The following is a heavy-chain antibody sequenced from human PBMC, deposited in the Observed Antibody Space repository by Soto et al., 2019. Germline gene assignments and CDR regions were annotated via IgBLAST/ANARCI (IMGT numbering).Heavy chain of an antibody. CDR1: GGSISSSNYH. J-gene: IGHJ6*02. V-gene: IGHV4-39*01. Sequence: PSETLSLTCTVSGGSISSSNYHWGWIRQPPGKGLEWIGSMYYSGSTHYNPSLKSRVTISVDTSKNQFSLKMSSVTAADTAVFYCARLSTADYVYYYYYGMDVWGQGTTVTVSS. CDR3: ARLSTADYVYYYYYGMDV. CDR2: MYYSGST. D-gene: IGHD4-17*01.